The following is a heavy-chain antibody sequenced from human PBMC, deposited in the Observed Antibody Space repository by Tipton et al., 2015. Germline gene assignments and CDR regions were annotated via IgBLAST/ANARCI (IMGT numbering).Heavy chain of an antibody. V-gene: IGHV4-61*01. CDR2: MDYSGTT. CDR3: ARAYYYDSRAVYYFDY. CDR1: GGSVRSDKYF. Sequence: TLSLTCTVSGGSVRSDKYFWTWIRQPPGKGLEWIGFMDYSGTTTYNPSLGSRVTISLDTSNNQFSLKLSSVTAADTAIYYCARAYYYDSRAVYYFDYWGQGTLVTVSS. J-gene: IGHJ4*02. D-gene: IGHD3-22*01.